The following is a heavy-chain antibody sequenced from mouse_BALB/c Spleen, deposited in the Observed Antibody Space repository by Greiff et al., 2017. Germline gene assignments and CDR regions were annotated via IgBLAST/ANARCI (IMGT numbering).Heavy chain of an antibody. CDR1: GYTFTSYN. J-gene: IGHJ2*01. CDR2: IYPGNGDT. Sequence: QVQLQQPGAELVKPGASVKMSCKASGYTFTSYNMHWVKQTPGQGLEWIGAIYPGNGDTSYNQKFKGKATLTADKSSSTAYMQLSSLTSEDSAVYYCARSTMITTLFDYWGQGTTLTVSS. D-gene: IGHD2-4*01. V-gene: IGHV1-12*01. CDR3: ARSTMITTLFDY.